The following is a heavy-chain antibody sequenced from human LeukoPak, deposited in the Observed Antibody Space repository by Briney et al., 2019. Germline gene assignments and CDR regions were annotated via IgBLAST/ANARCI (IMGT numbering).Heavy chain of an antibody. J-gene: IGHJ4*02. Sequence: AVNVSCQPSGYTFTSYGISWVRQAPGPGLEWMGWIRAYNGNTNYAQKLQGRVTMTTDTSTGTAYIELSSLRSEDTGVYYCSRAGWDGSGSYYPFDYWGQGTLVTVSS. CDR3: SRAGWDGSGSYYPFDY. CDR1: GYTFTSYG. CDR2: IRAYNGNT. D-gene: IGHD3-10*01. V-gene: IGHV1-18*01.